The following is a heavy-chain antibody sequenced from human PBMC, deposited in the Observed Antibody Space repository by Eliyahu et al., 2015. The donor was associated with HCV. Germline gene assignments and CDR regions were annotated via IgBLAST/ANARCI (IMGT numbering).Heavy chain of an antibody. D-gene: IGHD2-2*02. CDR1: XGTFXXXA. CDR2: IIPILGIA. CDR3: ARGGDIVVVPAAIGGDAFDI. Sequence: QVQLVQSGAEVKKPGSSVKVSCKASXGTFXXXAXXWVRQAPGQGLGWMGRIIPILGIANYAKKFQGRVTITADKSTSTAYMELSSLRSEDTAVYYCARGGDIVVVPAAIGGDAFDIWGQGTMVTVSS. J-gene: IGHJ3*02. V-gene: IGHV1-69*04.